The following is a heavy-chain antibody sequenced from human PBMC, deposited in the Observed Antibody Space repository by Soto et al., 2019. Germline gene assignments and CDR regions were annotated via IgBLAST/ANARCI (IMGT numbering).Heavy chain of an antibody. J-gene: IGHJ6*02. CDR3: ARDGGYYDFWSGYYTYYCYGMDV. D-gene: IGHD3-3*01. Sequence: GGSLRLSCAASGFTFSSYAMHWVRQAPGKGLEWVAVISYDGSNKYYADSVKGRFTISRDNSKNTLYLQMNSLRAEDTAVYYCARDGGYYDFWSGYYTYYCYGMDVWGQGTTVTVSS. V-gene: IGHV3-30-3*01. CDR1: GFTFSSYA. CDR2: ISYDGSNK.